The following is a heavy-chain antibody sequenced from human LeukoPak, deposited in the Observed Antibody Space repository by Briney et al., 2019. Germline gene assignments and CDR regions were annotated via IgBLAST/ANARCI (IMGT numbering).Heavy chain of an antibody. CDR2: IYYSGST. CDR1: GGSIRNYY. Sequence: SETLSLTCSVSGGSIRNYYWSWIRQPPGKGLEWIGYIYYSGSTNYNPSLKSRVTISVDTSENQFSLKLSSVTAADTALYYCAKYVSTGWFDPWGQGTLVTVSS. CDR3: AKYVSTGWFDP. J-gene: IGHJ5*02. V-gene: IGHV4-59*08. D-gene: IGHD5/OR15-5a*01.